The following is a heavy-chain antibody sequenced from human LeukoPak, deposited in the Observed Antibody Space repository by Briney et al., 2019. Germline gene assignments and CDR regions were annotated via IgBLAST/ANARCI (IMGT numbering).Heavy chain of an antibody. CDR3: ARVVPKQQLVDAFDI. J-gene: IGHJ3*02. Sequence: PSETLSLTCTVSGXSISSHYWSWIRQPPGKGLEWIGYVFYSGSTNYNPSLKSRVSISVDTSKKQLSLKLSSVTAADTAVYYCARVVPKQQLVDAFDIWGQGTMVTVSS. V-gene: IGHV4-59*11. CDR2: VFYSGST. D-gene: IGHD6-13*01. CDR1: GXSISSHY.